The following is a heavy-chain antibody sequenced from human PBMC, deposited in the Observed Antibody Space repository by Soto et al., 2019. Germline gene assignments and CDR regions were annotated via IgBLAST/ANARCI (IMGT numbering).Heavy chain of an antibody. V-gene: IGHV3-21*01. J-gene: IGHJ6*02. D-gene: IGHD5-18*01. Sequence: PGVSLRLSCAASGFTFSSYSMNWVRQAPGKGLEWVSSISSSSSYIYYADSVKGRFTISRDNAKISLYLQMNSLRAEDTAVYYCARDPDTAMAMDYYYGMDVWGQGTTVTVSS. CDR2: ISSSSSYI. CDR3: ARDPDTAMAMDYYYGMDV. CDR1: GFTFSSYS.